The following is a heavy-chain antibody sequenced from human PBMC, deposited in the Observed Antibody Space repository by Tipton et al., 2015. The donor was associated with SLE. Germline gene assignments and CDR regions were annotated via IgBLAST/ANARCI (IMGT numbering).Heavy chain of an antibody. CDR1: GGSISSRNW. CDR3: ATVDYFDSGDAFDF. Sequence: TLSLTCAVSGGSISSRNWWGWVRQSPGKGLEWIAEIYHNGGTHYNPSLRSRVTISVDTSKNQFFLQLTSVTAADTAVYYCATVDYFDSGDAFDFWGHGSMVTVSS. CDR2: IYHNGGT. D-gene: IGHD3-22*01. J-gene: IGHJ3*01. V-gene: IGHV4-4*02.